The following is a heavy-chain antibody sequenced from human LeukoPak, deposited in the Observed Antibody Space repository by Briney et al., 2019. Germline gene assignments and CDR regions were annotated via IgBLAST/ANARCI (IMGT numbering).Heavy chain of an antibody. CDR2: INHSGST. V-gene: IGHV4-34*01. CDR3: ARTDHYYDSSGYYDWVGAFDI. CDR1: GGSFSGYY. D-gene: IGHD3-22*01. J-gene: IGHJ3*02. Sequence: SETLSLTCAVYGGSFSGYYWSWIRQPPGKGLEWIGEINHSGSTNYNPSLKSRVTVSVDTSKNQFSLKLSSVTAADTAVYYCARTDHYYDSSGYYDWVGAFDIWGQGTMVTVSS.